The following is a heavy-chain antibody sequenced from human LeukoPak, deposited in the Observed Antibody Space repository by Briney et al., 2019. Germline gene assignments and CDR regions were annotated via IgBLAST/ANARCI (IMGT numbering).Heavy chain of an antibody. CDR1: GDSVSSSSAA. CDR3: AREGSEGYLFDY. J-gene: IGHJ4*02. V-gene: IGHV6-1*01. CDR2: TYYRSKWYN. D-gene: IGHD1-1*01. Sequence: SQTLSLTFAISGDSVSSSSAAWSWTRQSPSRGLEWLGRTYYRSKWYNDYAVSVKSRITINPDTSKNQFSLQLNSMAPEDTAVYYCAREGSEGYLFDYWGQGTLVTVSS.